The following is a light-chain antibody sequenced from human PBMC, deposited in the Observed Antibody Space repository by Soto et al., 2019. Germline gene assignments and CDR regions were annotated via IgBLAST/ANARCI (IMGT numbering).Light chain of an antibody. CDR2: DVS. Sequence: QSVLTQPASVSGSPGQSITISCTGSSSDFGAYDYVSWYQQHPGKAPKLMIYDVSYRPSGVSNRFSGSKSGNTASLTISGLQAEDEAVYYCSSYATYSTDVVFGGGTKVTVL. CDR3: SSYATYSTDVV. J-gene: IGLJ2*01. V-gene: IGLV2-14*01. CDR1: SSDFGAYDY.